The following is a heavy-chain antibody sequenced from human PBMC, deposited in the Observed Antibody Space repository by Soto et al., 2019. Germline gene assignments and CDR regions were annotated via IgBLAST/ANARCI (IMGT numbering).Heavy chain of an antibody. J-gene: IGHJ6*02. CDR2: IKQEGSEK. CDR1: AFTFSSYC. CDR3: ARGSQGHYDLHYGVDV. Sequence: DVQLVEPGGGLVQPGGSLRLSCAASAFTFSSYCMSWVRQAPGRGLEWVANIKQEGSEKSYVDCVKGRFTISRDNAKNSLYLQMNSLRAEDAAVYYCARGSQGHYDLHYGVDVWGQGPTVTVSS. V-gene: IGHV3-7*03. D-gene: IGHD3-3*01.